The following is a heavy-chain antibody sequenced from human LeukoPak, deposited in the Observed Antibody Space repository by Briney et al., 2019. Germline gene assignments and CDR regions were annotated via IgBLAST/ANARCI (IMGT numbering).Heavy chain of an antibody. V-gene: IGHV3-48*03. J-gene: IGHJ4*02. Sequence: GGSLRLSCAASGFTFSSYEMNWVRQAPGKGLEWVSYISSSGSTIYYADSVKGRFTISRDNAKNSLYLQMNSLRAEDTAVYYCARDRSRWVISYYFDYWGQGTLVTVSS. CDR3: ARDRSRWVISYYFDY. CDR1: GFTFSSYE. CDR2: ISSSGSTI. D-gene: IGHD3-22*01.